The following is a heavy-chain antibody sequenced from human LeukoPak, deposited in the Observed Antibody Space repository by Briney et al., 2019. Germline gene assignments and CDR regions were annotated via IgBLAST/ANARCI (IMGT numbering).Heavy chain of an antibody. J-gene: IGHJ5*02. CDR2: INHSGST. Sequence: SETLSLTCTVSGGSISSSSYYWGWIRQPPGKGLEWIGEINHSGSTNYNPSLKSRVTISVDTSKNQFSLKLSSVTAADTAVYYCASYSYSYGFNWFDPWGQGTLVTVSS. CDR1: GGSISSSSYY. CDR3: ASYSYSYGFNWFDP. V-gene: IGHV4-39*07. D-gene: IGHD5-18*01.